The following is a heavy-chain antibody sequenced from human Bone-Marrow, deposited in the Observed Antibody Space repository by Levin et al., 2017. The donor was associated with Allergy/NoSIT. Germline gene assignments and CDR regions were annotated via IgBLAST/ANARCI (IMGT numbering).Heavy chain of an antibody. J-gene: IGHJ4*02. V-gene: IGHV3-48*03. D-gene: IGHD1-26*01. CDR3: ARDSPSGGDLDY. CDR1: GFTFSSYE. CDR2: ISSSGSTI. Sequence: SCAASGFTFSSYEMNWVRQAPGQGLEWVSYISSSGSTIYYADSVKGRFTISRDNAKNSLYVQMNSLRAEDTAVYYCARDSPSGGDLDYWGQGTLVTVSS.